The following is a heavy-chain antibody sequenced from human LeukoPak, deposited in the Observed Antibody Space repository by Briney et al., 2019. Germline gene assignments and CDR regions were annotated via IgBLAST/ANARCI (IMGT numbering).Heavy chain of an antibody. CDR2: IYPDDSDT. CDR3: TRRDSSGYFDF. D-gene: IGHD3-22*01. Sequence: NHGESLKISCKGSGYSFATYWIGWVRQMPGKGLEWMGIIYPDDSDTVYSPSFQGQVTLLVDKSISTAYLQWRSLKASDAAIYYCTRRDSSGYFDFWGQGILVTVSS. V-gene: IGHV5-51*01. J-gene: IGHJ4*02. CDR1: GYSFATYW.